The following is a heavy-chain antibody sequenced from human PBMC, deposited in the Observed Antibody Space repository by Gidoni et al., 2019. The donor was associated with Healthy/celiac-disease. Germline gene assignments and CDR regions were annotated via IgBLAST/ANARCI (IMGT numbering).Heavy chain of an antibody. V-gene: IGHV4-39*01. CDR3: ARHESCSGGSCYGYPPQGYGMDV. Sequence: QLQLQESGPGLVKPSETLSLTCTVSGGSISSSSYYWGWIRQPPGKGLEWIGSIYYSGSTYYNPSLKSRVTISVDTSKNQFSLKLSSVTAADTAVYYCARHESCSGGSCYGYPPQGYGMDVWGQGTTVTVSS. D-gene: IGHD2-15*01. CDR2: IYYSGST. CDR1: GGSISSSSYY. J-gene: IGHJ6*02.